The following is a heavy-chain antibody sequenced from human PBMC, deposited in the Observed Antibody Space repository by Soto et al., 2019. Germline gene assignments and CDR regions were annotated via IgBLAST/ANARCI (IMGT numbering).Heavy chain of an antibody. Sequence: SETLSLTCTVSGGSISSYYWSWIRQPPGKGLEWIGYIYYSGSTNYNPSLKSRVTISVDTSKNQFSLKLSSVTAADTAVYYCARVFSGISTYYYYGMDVWGQGTTVTVSS. CDR3: ARVFSGISTYYYYGMDV. CDR2: IYYSGST. CDR1: GGSISSYY. J-gene: IGHJ6*02. V-gene: IGHV4-59*01.